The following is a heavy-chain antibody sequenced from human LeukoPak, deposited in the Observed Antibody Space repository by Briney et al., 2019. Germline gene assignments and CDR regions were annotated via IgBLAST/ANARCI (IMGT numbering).Heavy chain of an antibody. J-gene: IGHJ4*02. CDR2: IRSKANSYAT. V-gene: IGHV3-73*01. CDR3: TRPAYYYDSSGYHLPGY. Sequence: GGSLRLSCAASGFTFSGSAMHWVRQASGKGLEWVGRIRSKANSYATAYAASAKGRFTISRDDSENTAYLQMNSLKTEDMAVYYCTRPAYYYDSSGYHLPGYWGQGTLVTVSS. D-gene: IGHD3-22*01. CDR1: GFTFSGSA.